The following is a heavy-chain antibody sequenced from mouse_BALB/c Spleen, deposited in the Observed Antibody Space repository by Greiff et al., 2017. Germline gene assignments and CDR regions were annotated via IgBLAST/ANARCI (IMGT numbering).Heavy chain of an antibody. CDR1: GFSLTSYG. CDR3: AREGGYYGSSYKAY. CDR2: IWAGGST. Sequence: VMLVESGPGLVAPSQSLSITCTVSGFSLTSYGVHWVRQPPGKGLEWLGVIWAGGSTNYNSALMSRLSISKDNSKSQVFLKMNSLQTDDTAMYYCAREGGYYGSSYKAYWGQGTLVTVSA. J-gene: IGHJ3*01. V-gene: IGHV2-9*02. D-gene: IGHD1-1*01.